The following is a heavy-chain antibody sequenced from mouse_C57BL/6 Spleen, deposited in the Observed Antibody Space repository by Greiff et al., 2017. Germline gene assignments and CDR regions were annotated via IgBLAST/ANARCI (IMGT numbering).Heavy chain of an antibody. CDR3: TRLNDGYYDWYFDV. CDR2: IRNKANNHAT. J-gene: IGHJ1*03. D-gene: IGHD2-3*01. Sequence: EVKLVESGGGLVQPGGSMKLSCAASGFTFSDAWMDWVRQSPEKGLEWVAEIRNKANNHATYYAESVKGRFTISRDDSKSSVYLQMNSLRAEDTGIYYCTRLNDGYYDWYFDVWGTGTTVTVSS. CDR1: GFTFSDAW. V-gene: IGHV6-6*01.